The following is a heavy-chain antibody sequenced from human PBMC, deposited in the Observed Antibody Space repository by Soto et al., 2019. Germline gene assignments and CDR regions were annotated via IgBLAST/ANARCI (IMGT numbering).Heavy chain of an antibody. V-gene: IGHV3-11*06. Sequence: QVQLVESGGGLVKPGGSLRLSCAASGFTFSDYYMSWIRQAPGKGLEWVSYISSSSSYTNYADSVKGRFTISRDNAKNSLYLQMNSVRAEDTAVYYCARGYCSGGSCYLSWFDPWGQGTLVTVSS. D-gene: IGHD2-15*01. CDR3: ARGYCSGGSCYLSWFDP. J-gene: IGHJ5*02. CDR2: ISSSSSYT. CDR1: GFTFSDYY.